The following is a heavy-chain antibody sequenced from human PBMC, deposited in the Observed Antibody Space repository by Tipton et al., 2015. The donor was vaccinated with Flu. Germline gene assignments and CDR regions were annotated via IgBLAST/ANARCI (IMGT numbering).Heavy chain of an antibody. CDR2: INHRGST. V-gene: IGHV4-34*01. CDR3: ARRTKGTMVRGVIVNWFDP. Sequence: TLSLTCAVYGGSFSGYYWSWIRQPPGKGLEWIGEINHRGSTNYNPSLKSRVTISVDTSKNQFSLKLSSVTAADTAVYYCARRTKGTMVRGVIVNWFDPWGQGTLVTVSS. J-gene: IGHJ5*02. CDR1: GGSFSGYY. D-gene: IGHD3-10*01.